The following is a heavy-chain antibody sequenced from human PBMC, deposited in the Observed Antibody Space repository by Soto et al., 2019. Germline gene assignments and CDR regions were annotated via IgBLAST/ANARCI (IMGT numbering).Heavy chain of an antibody. CDR1: GGSISSGGYS. Sequence: PSETLSLTCAVSGGSISSGGYSWSWIRQPPGKGLEWFGYIYHSGSTYYNPSLKSRVTISVDRSKNQFSLKLSSVTAADTAVYYCARAIYYYDSSGYSTLYNWFDPWGQGTLVTVSS. J-gene: IGHJ5*02. CDR2: IYHSGST. V-gene: IGHV4-30-2*01. D-gene: IGHD3-22*01. CDR3: ARAIYYYDSSGYSTLYNWFDP.